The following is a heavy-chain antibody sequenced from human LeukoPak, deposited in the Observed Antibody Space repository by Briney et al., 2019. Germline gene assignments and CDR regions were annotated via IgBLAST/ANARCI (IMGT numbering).Heavy chain of an antibody. CDR1: GGSISSGSYY. CDR2: IYTSGST. Sequence: SETLSLTCTVSGGSISSGSYYWSWIRQPAGKGLEWIGRIYTSGSTNYNPSLKSRVTISVDTSKNQFSLKLSSVTAADTAVYYCARATLRGYSYGYDYWGQGTLVTVSS. CDR3: ARATLRGYSYGYDY. D-gene: IGHD5-18*01. V-gene: IGHV4-61*02. J-gene: IGHJ4*02.